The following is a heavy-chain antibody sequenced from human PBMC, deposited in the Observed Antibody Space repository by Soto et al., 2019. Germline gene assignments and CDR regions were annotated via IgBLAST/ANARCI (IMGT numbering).Heavy chain of an antibody. CDR1: GYTFTSYG. CDR2: ISAYNGNT. Sequence: ASVKVSCKASGYTFTSYGISWVRQAPGQGLEWMGWISAYNGNTNYAQKLQGRVTMTTDTSTSTAYMELRSLRSDDTAVYYCARVAVAAAGTVEYYFDYWGQGTLVTVSS. V-gene: IGHV1-18*01. CDR3: ARVAVAAAGTVEYYFDY. J-gene: IGHJ4*02. D-gene: IGHD6-13*01.